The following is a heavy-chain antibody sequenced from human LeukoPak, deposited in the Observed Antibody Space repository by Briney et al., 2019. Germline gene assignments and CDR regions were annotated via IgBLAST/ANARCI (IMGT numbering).Heavy chain of an antibody. Sequence: ETLSLTCAVYGGSFSGYYWSWVRQAPGKGLEWVSAISGSGGSTYYADSVKGRFTISRDNSKNTLYLQMNSLRAEDTAVYYCAKDTYQLAPYGMDVWGQGTTVTVSS. CDR1: GGSFSGYY. CDR2: ISGSGGST. CDR3: AKDTYQLAPYGMDV. V-gene: IGHV3-23*01. D-gene: IGHD2-2*01. J-gene: IGHJ6*02.